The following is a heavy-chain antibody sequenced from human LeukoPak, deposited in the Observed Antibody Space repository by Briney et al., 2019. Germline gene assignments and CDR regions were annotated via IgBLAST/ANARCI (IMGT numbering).Heavy chain of an antibody. CDR3: ARGGHCNGGLCYSLNAFDI. CDR2: IWYDGSNK. D-gene: IGHD2-15*01. Sequence: GGSLRLSCAASGFTFSSYAMHWVRQAPGRGLEWVAVIWYDGSNKYYADSVKGRFTISRDNSKNTLYLQMNSLRAEDTAVYYCARGGHCNGGLCYSLNAFDIWGQGTVVTVSS. J-gene: IGHJ3*02. CDR1: GFTFSSYA. V-gene: IGHV3-33*08.